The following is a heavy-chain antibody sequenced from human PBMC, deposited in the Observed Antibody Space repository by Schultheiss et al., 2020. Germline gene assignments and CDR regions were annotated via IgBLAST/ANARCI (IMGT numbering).Heavy chain of an antibody. D-gene: IGHD2-15*01. Sequence: GESLKISCKGSGYRFTSYWIGWVRQMPGKGLEWMGIIYPDDPDSRYSPSFQGQVTISADKSISTAYLQWSSLEASDTAMYYCVRQAAVPGLYFDYWGQGTLVTVSS. CDR2: IYPDDPDS. J-gene: IGHJ4*02. V-gene: IGHV5-51*01. CDR3: VRQAAVPGLYFDY. CDR1: GYRFTSYW.